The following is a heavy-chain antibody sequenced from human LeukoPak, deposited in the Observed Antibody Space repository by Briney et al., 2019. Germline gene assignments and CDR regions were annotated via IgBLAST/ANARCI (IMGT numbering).Heavy chain of an antibody. J-gene: IGHJ6*03. D-gene: IGHD3-22*01. Sequence: SETLSLTCTVSGGSITGYYWSWIRQPPGKGLEWIGYIYYSGTTNYNPSLNSRVTISVDTSKNQFSLKLSSVTAADTAVYYCARATSDSSGYYLQYYYYYYMDVWGKGTTVTISS. CDR2: IYYSGTT. CDR1: GGSITGYY. V-gene: IGHV4-59*01. CDR3: ARATSDSSGYYLQYYYYYYMDV.